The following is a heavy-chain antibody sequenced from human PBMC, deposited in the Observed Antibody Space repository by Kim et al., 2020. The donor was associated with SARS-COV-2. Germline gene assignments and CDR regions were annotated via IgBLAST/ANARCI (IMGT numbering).Heavy chain of an antibody. V-gene: IGHV3-64*02. CDR2: ISSNGFDT. Sequence: GGSLRLSCAASGFIFHTYAMHWARQTPGKGLEYVSAISSNGFDTYYADSVRGRFTISRDNSKNTLFLQMGSLRPEDMGVYYCAREGRHCSGTACYVFDYWGREPWSPSPQ. CDR3: AREGRHCSGTACYVFDY. CDR1: GFIFHTYA. D-gene: IGHD2-2*01. J-gene: IGHJ4*02.